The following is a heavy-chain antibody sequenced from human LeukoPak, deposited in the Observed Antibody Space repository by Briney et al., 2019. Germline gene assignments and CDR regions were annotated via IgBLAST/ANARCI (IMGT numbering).Heavy chain of an antibody. D-gene: IGHD5-12*01. V-gene: IGHV3-7*01. CDR2: MKQDGSEK. J-gene: IGHJ4*02. CDR3: AKDDSGYGRIIDY. Sequence: GGSLRLSCAVSGINFRGYWMAWVRQAPGKGLEWVANMKQDGSEKYYADSVKGRFTIFRDNSKNTLYLQMNSLRVEDTAVYFCAKDDSGYGRIIDYWGQGTLVTVSS. CDR1: GINFRGYW.